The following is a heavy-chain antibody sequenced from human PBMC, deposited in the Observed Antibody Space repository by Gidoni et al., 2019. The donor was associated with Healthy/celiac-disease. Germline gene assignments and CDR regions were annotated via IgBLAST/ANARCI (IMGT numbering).Heavy chain of an antibody. J-gene: IGHJ5*02. Sequence: QVQLVQSGAEVKKPGSSVKVSCKASGGTFRSYTISWVRQAPGQGLEWMGRIIPILGIANYAQKFQGRVTITADKSTSTAYMELSSLRSEDTAVYYCARDFRGRGEPPAGNWFDPWGQGTLVTVSS. D-gene: IGHD3-16*01. CDR1: GGTFRSYT. CDR3: ARDFRGRGEPPAGNWFDP. V-gene: IGHV1-69*08. CDR2: IIPILGIA.